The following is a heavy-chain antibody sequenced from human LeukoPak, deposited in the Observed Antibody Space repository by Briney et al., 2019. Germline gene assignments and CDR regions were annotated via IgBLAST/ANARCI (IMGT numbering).Heavy chain of an antibody. CDR3: ARGRGFCSSTTCYNWFDP. J-gene: IGHJ5*02. CDR1: GYTFTSYD. D-gene: IGHD2-2*01. Sequence: ASVKVSCKASGYTFTSYDINWVRQATGQGLEWMGWMNPNSGNTGYAQKFQGRVTMTRNTSISTAYMELSSLRSEDTAVYYCARGRGFCSSTTCYNWFDPWGQGTLVTVPS. CDR2: MNPNSGNT. V-gene: IGHV1-8*01.